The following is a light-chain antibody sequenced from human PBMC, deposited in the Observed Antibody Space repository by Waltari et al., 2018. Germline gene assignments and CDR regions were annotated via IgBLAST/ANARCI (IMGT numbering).Light chain of an antibody. V-gene: IGLV2-14*01. Sequence: QSALTQPASVSGSPGQSITISCTGTSSDVGAYDYVSWYQHHPGKGPKLLISEVTHRPSGVSPRFSAYKSGNTASLTISGLQDEDEADYYCASYTSGNLLHVFGTGTKVTVL. CDR1: SSDVGAYDY. J-gene: IGLJ1*01. CDR3: ASYTSGNLLHV. CDR2: EVT.